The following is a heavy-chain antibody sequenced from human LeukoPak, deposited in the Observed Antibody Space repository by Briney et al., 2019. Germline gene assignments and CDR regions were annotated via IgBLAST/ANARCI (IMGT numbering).Heavy chain of an antibody. CDR3: TTDASSGYYDSSGYYYY. J-gene: IGHJ4*02. CDR1: GFTFSNAW. V-gene: IGHV3-15*01. Sequence: SGGSLRLSCAASGFTFSNAWMSWVRQAPGKGLEWVGRIKSKTDGGTTDYAATVKGSFTISRDDSKNTLYLQINSLKTEDTAVYYCTTDASSGYYDSSGYYYYWGQGTLVTVSS. D-gene: IGHD3-22*01. CDR2: IKSKTDGGTT.